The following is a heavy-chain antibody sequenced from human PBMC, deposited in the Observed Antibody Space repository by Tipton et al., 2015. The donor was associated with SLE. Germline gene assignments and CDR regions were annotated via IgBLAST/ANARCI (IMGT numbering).Heavy chain of an antibody. CDR1: GFTFSTYN. J-gene: IGHJ6*02. CDR3: ARPWGYYYYYGMDV. D-gene: IGHD1-26*01. CDR2: ISSTSSTI. V-gene: IGHV3-48*01. Sequence: SLRLSCAASGFTFSTYNMNWVRQAPGKGLEWVSFISSTSSTIYYADSVKGRFTISRDNAQNSLYLQMNSLRAEDTAVYYCARPWGYYYYYGMDVWGQGTTVTVSS.